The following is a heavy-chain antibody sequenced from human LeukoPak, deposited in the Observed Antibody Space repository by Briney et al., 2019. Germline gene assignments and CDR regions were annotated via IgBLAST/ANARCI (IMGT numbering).Heavy chain of an antibody. J-gene: IGHJ3*02. CDR3: ARSVPYYDSSGYYYDAFDI. CDR2: IYHSGST. V-gene: IGHV4-30-2*01. Sequence: SETLSLTCAVSGGSISSGGYSWSWIRQPPGKGLEWIGYIYHSGSTYYNPSLKSRVTISVDRSKNQFSLKLSSVTAADTDVYYCARSVPYYDSSGYYYDAFDIWGQGTVVSVSS. CDR1: GGSISSGGYS. D-gene: IGHD3-22*01.